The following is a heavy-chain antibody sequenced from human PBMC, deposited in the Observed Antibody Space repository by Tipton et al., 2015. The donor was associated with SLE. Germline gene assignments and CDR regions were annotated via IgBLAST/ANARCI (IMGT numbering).Heavy chain of an antibody. Sequence: TLSLTCTVSGGSISSYYWSWIRQPPGKGLEWIGYIYYSGSTNHNPSLKSRVTISVDTSKNQFSLKLSSVTAADTAVYYCARWAGPTVNFGYWGQGTLVTVPS. CDR3: ARWAGPTVNFGY. J-gene: IGHJ4*02. CDR1: GGSISSYY. D-gene: IGHD4-11*01. CDR2: IYYSGST. V-gene: IGHV4-59*01.